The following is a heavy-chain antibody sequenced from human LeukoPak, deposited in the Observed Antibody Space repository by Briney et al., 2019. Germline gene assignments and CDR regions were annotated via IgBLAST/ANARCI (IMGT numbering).Heavy chain of an antibody. J-gene: IGHJ4*02. Sequence: PSETLSLTCTVSGGSISSYYWSWIRQPPGKGLEWIGYIYYSGSTNYNPSLKSRVTISVDTSKNQFSLKLSSVTAADMAVYYCARGTGGSFDYWGQGTLVTVSS. V-gene: IGHV4-59*01. D-gene: IGHD4-23*01. CDR1: GGSISSYY. CDR2: IYYSGST. CDR3: ARGTGGSFDY.